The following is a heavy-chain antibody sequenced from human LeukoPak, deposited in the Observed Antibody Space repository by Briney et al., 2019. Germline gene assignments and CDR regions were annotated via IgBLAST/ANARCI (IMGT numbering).Heavy chain of an antibody. V-gene: IGHV4-59*01. J-gene: IGHJ6*03. D-gene: IGHD6-19*01. CDR1: GDSISSYY. CDR3: ATSIAVGSSRDYMDV. Sequence: SETLSLTCTVSGDSISSYYWSWIRQPPGKGLEWIGYIYYSGSTNYNPSLKSRVTISVDTSRNQFSLKLSSVTAADTAVYYCATSIAVGSSRDYMDVWGKGTTVTISS. CDR2: IYYSGST.